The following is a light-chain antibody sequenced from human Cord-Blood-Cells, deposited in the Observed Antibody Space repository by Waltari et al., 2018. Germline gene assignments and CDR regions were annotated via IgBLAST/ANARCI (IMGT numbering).Light chain of an antibody. V-gene: IGLV1-40*01. Sequence: QSVLTLTPSLSRAPGQRVAISCTGGSSNIGAGSGVPWYQQLPGTAPKLLIYGNSNRPSGVPDRFSGSKSGTSAALATTGLQAEDDADYYCQSYDSSLSCVVFRGGTKLTGL. CDR2: GNS. CDR1: SSNIGAGSG. CDR3: QSYDSSLSCVV. J-gene: IGLJ2*01.